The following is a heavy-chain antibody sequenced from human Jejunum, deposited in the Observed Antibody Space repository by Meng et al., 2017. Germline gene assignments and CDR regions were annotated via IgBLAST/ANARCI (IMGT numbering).Heavy chain of an antibody. V-gene: IGHV1-18*01. CDR3: ARDGVSYTMVRGPTY. D-gene: IGHD3-10*01. J-gene: IGHJ4*02. CDR1: VDRFTSFG. CDR2: ISTYNGQT. Sequence: QLIQSGAEVKKPRAPRKAACKAPVDRFTSFGIPWVRQAPGQGLEWMGWISTYNGQTNLAQKFQDRVTMTTDTSTTIVYMELRSLRSDDTAVYYCARDGVSYTMVRGPTYWGQGTLVTVSS.